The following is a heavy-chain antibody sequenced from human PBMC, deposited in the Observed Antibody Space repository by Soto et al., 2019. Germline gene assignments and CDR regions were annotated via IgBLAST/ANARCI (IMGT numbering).Heavy chain of an antibody. CDR1: GFTFSTYV. Sequence: PGGSLRLSCAASGFTFSTYVMNWVRQAPGQGLEWVSSILGGGASTYYAESVRGRFTISRDNSKNKLYLQMNSLRAEDTAVYYCAKVATMIVVVIIPPPYYFDYWGQGTLVTVSS. D-gene: IGHD3-22*01. CDR2: ILGGGAST. CDR3: AKVATMIVVVIIPPPYYFDY. J-gene: IGHJ4*02. V-gene: IGHV3-23*01.